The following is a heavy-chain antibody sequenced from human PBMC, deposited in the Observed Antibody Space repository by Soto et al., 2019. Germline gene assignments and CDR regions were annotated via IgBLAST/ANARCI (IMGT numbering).Heavy chain of an antibody. D-gene: IGHD3-10*01. J-gene: IGHJ4*02. V-gene: IGHV3-23*01. CDR3: ANGRATYGLLTHDY. CDR2: LTGSSRNI. Sequence: GGSLRLSCAASGFSCRNYAMSWVRQAPGRGLEWISTLTGSSRNIYYADSVKGRFAISRDNSRNTLYLQMNSLTAEETAVYYCANGRATYGLLTHDYWGQGTLVTVSS. CDR1: GFSCRNYA.